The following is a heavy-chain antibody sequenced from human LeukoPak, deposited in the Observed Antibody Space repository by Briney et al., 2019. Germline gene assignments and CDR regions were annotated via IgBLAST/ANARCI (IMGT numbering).Heavy chain of an antibody. J-gene: IGHJ4*02. D-gene: IGHD6-6*01. Sequence: SQTLSLTCTVSGGSISSGSYYWSWIRQPAGKGLEWIGRIYTSGSTNYNPSLKSRVTISVDTSKNQFSLKLSSVTAADTAVYYCARERIAARPGYFDYWGQGTLVTVSS. CDR3: ARERIAARPGYFDY. CDR1: GGSISSGSYY. V-gene: IGHV4-61*02. CDR2: IYTSGST.